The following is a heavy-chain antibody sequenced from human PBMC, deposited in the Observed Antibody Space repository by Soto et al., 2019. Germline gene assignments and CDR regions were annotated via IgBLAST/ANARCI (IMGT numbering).Heavy chain of an antibody. CDR1: GGSFSGYY. J-gene: IGHJ4*02. Sequence: QVQLQQWGAGLLKPSETLSLTCAVYGGSFSGYYWSWIRQPPGKGLEWIGEINHSGSTNYNPSLKSRVXISXDXFKNQFSRKLSSVTAADTAVYYCARGGRVVTATLDYWGQGTLVTVSS. CDR3: ARGGRVVTATLDY. D-gene: IGHD2-21*02. V-gene: IGHV4-34*01. CDR2: INHSGST.